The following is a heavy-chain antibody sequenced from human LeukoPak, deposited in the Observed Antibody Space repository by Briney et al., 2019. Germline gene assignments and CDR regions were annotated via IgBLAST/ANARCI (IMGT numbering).Heavy chain of an antibody. D-gene: IGHD2-2*01. V-gene: IGHV3-21*01. J-gene: IGHJ6*03. CDR3: ARDRAPDIVVVPTDMDV. CDR1: GFSFDDYA. CDR2: ISSSSSYI. Sequence: GGSLRLSCAASGFSFDDYAMNWVRQAPGKGLEWVSSISSSSSYIYYADSVKGRFTISRDNAKNSLYLQMNSLRAEDTAVYYCARDRAPDIVVVPTDMDVWGKGTTVTISS.